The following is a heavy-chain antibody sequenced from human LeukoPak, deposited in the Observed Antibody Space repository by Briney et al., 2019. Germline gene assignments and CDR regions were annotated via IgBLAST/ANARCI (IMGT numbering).Heavy chain of an antibody. CDR2: ISYDGSNK. V-gene: IGHV3-30*18. CDR1: GLTFSSYD. Sequence: GSLRLSCAASGLTFSSYDMHWVRQAPGKGLEWVAVISYDGSNKYYADSVKGRFTISRDNSKNTLYLQMNSLRAEDTAVYYCAKEGGIDSSSPWWYWGQGTLVTVSS. CDR3: AKEGGIDSSSPWWY. J-gene: IGHJ4*02. D-gene: IGHD3-22*01.